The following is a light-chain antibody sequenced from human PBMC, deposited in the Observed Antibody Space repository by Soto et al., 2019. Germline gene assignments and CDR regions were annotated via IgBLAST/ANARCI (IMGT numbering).Light chain of an antibody. J-gene: IGKJ4*01. CDR1: QAIHTS. Sequence: DIQMPQSPSSVSAFVGDRVSITCLASQAIHTSLSWYQVNPGKTPELLIYAASTLQNGVPSRFIGSGSGTEVPLIISSLQPDDVATYYCQQAHCFPRAFGGGTKVEIK. V-gene: IGKV1-12*01. CDR2: AAS. CDR3: QQAHCFPRA.